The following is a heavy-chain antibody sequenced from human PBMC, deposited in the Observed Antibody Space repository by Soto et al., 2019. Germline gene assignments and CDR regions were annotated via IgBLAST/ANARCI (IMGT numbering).Heavy chain of an antibody. CDR3: ARVGDSSGYDGNWFDP. J-gene: IGHJ5*02. CDR2: IVPILDIA. D-gene: IGHD3-22*01. Sequence: QVQLVQSGAEVKKPGSSVKVSCKASGGTFSSYTISWVRQAPGQGLEWMGRIVPILDIANYAQKFQGRVTITADKSTSTADMELSSLRSEDTAVYYCARVGDSSGYDGNWFDPWGQGTLVTVSS. V-gene: IGHV1-69*02. CDR1: GGTFSSYT.